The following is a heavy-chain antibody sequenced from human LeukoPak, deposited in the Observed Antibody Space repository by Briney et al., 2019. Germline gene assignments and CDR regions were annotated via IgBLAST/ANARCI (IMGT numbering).Heavy chain of an antibody. CDR1: GYTFSSYY. J-gene: IGHJ4*02. D-gene: IGHD5-24*01. CDR3: AKDGKRRLTEGTDFDS. CDR2: INPSSGST. V-gene: IGHV1-46*01. Sequence: ASVKVSCKASGYTFSSYYMHWVRQAPGQGLEWMGIINPSSGSTSYPQKFQGRVTMTRDTSTSTVYMELSSLRSEDTALYYCAKDGKRRLTEGTDFDSWGQGTLVIVSS.